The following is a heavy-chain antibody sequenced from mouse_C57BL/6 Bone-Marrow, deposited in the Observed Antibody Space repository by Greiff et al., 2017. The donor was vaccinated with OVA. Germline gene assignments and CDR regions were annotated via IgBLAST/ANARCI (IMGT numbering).Heavy chain of an antibody. CDR1: GYAFSSSW. CDR3: ARITTAQYYFDY. D-gene: IGHD1-1*01. Sequence: VQLQQSGPELVKPGASVKISCKASGYAFSSSWMNWVKQRPGKGLEWIGRIYPGDGDTNYNGKFKGKGTLTADNSSSTAYMHLSSLTSEASAVYFCARITTAQYYFDYWGQGTTLTVSS. J-gene: IGHJ2*01. V-gene: IGHV1-82*01. CDR2: IYPGDGDT.